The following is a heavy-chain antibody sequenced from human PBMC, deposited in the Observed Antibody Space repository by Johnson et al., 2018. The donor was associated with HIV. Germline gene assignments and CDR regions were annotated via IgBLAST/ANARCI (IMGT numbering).Heavy chain of an antibody. Sequence: QVQLVESGGGLVKTGGSLRLSCAASGFTFSSYAMHWVRQAPGKGLEWVAVISYDGSNKYYADSVKGRFTISRDNSKNTLYLQMNSLRAEDTAVYYCARDLPSTMIVVVIQPRDAFDIWGQGTMVTVSS. CDR1: GFTFSSYA. V-gene: IGHV3-30-3*01. CDR3: ARDLPSTMIVVVIQPRDAFDI. CDR2: ISYDGSNK. D-gene: IGHD3-22*01. J-gene: IGHJ3*02.